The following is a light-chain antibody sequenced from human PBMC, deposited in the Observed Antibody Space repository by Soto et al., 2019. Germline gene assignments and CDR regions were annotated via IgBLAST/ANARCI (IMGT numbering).Light chain of an antibody. CDR3: QQYYSYPHT. Sequence: AIRMTQSPSSFSASTGDRVTITCRASQGISSYLAWYQQKPGKAPKLLIYAASTLQSGVPSRFSGSGSGTDFTLTISCLQSEDFATYYCQQYYSYPHTFGHGTKVEI. CDR2: AAS. CDR1: QGISSY. J-gene: IGKJ1*01. V-gene: IGKV1-8*01.